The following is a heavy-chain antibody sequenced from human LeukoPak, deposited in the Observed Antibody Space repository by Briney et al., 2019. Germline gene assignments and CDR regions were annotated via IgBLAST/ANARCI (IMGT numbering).Heavy chain of an antibody. V-gene: IGHV4-34*01. CDR1: GGSFSGYY. D-gene: IGHD6-13*01. CDR2: INHSGST. J-gene: IGHJ4*02. Sequence: PSETLSLTCAVYGGSFSGYYWSWIRQPPGKGLEWIGEINHSGSTNYNPSLRSRISISVDTSKNQFSLTLSSVTAADTAVYYCARGYTSSWYPWGYWGQGTLVTVSS. CDR3: ARGYTSSWYPWGY.